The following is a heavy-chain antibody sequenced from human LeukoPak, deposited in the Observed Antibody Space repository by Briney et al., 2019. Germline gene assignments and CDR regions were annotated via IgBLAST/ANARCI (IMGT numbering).Heavy chain of an antibody. D-gene: IGHD3-3*01. CDR2: ISYDGSNK. CDR3: ARERVTIFGVVIIVHYYYGMDV. Sequence: PGGSLRLSCAASGFTFSSYAMHWVRRAPGKGLEWVAVISYDGSNKYYADSVKGRFTISRDNSKNTLYLQMNSLRAEDTAVYYCARERVTIFGVVIIVHYYYGMDVWGQGTTVTVSS. CDR1: GFTFSSYA. V-gene: IGHV3-30-3*01. J-gene: IGHJ6*02.